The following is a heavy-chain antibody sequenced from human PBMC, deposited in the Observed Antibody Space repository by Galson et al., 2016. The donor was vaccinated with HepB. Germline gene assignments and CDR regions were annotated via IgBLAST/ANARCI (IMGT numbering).Heavy chain of an antibody. J-gene: IGHJ5*01. CDR1: GYTFTSYG. D-gene: IGHD2-21*02. V-gene: IGHV1-18*04. Sequence: SVKVSCKASGYTFTSYGIGWVRQAPGQGLEWMGWISAYNAYRDYPQKLQGRVTMTTDTSTSTAYLELSSLRSDDTAVYYCARSGDGNWFESWGQGTRVTVSS. CDR2: ISAYNAYR. CDR3: ARSGDGNWFES.